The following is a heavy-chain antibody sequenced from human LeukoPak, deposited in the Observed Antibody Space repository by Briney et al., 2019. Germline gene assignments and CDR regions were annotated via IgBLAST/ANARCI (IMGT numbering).Heavy chain of an antibody. V-gene: IGHV3-74*01. CDR1: GITFSSYW. CDR2: INSDGSST. Sequence: PGGSLRLSCAASGITFSSYWMHWVRQAPGKGLVWVSRINSDGSSTTYADSVKGRFTISRDNAKNTLYLQMNSLRAEDTAMYYCARVFSGWYFYFDSWGQGTLVTVSS. J-gene: IGHJ4*02. CDR3: ARVFSGWYFYFDS. D-gene: IGHD6-19*01.